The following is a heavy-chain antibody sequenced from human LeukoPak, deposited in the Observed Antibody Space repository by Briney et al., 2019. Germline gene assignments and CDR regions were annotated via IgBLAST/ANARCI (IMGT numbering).Heavy chain of an antibody. CDR2: ISYDGSNK. V-gene: IGHV3-30*18. CDR1: GFTFSSYG. Sequence: GRSLRLSCAASGFTFSSYGMHWVRQAPGKGLEWVAVISYDGSNKYYADSVKGRFTISRDNSKDTLYLQMNSLRADDTAVYYCANDNAYGSNYYYYYYMDVWGKGTTVTVSS. CDR3: ANDNAYGSNYYYYYYMDV. J-gene: IGHJ6*03. D-gene: IGHD2-15*01.